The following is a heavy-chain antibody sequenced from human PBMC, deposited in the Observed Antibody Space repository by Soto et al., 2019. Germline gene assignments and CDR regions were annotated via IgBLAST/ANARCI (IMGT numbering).Heavy chain of an antibody. CDR1: GFTFSSYA. CDR3: AKASYYDFWSGYYMVY. J-gene: IGHJ4*02. Sequence: EVQLLESGGGLVQPGGSLRLSCAASGFTFSSYAMSWVRQAPGKGLEWVSAISGSGGSTYYADSVKGRFTISRDNSKNTLYLQMNSLRAEDTAVYYCAKASYYDFWSGYYMVYWGQGTLVTVSS. V-gene: IGHV3-23*01. D-gene: IGHD3-3*01. CDR2: ISGSGGST.